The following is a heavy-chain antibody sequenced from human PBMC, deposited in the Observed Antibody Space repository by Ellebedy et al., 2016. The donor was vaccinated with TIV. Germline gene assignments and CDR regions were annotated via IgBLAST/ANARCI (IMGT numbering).Heavy chain of an antibody. CDR2: IYYSGST. CDR3: ARGCSGGSCHSGY. Sequence: SETLSLXXTVSGGSISSYYWSWIRQPPGKGLEWIGYIYYSGSTNYNPSLKSRVTISVDTSKNQFSLKLSSVTAADTAVYYCARGCSGGSCHSGYWGQGTLVTVSS. D-gene: IGHD2-15*01. J-gene: IGHJ4*02. CDR1: GGSISSYY. V-gene: IGHV4-59*12.